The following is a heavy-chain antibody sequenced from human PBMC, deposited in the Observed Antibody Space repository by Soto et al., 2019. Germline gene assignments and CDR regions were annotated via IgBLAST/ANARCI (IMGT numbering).Heavy chain of an antibody. V-gene: IGHV1-3*01. D-gene: IGHD2-21*01. CDR1: GYTFTSYA. CDR3: AKAISYYYGMDV. J-gene: IGHJ6*02. CDR2: INAGNGNT. Sequence: GASVKVSCKASGYTFTSYAMHWVRQAPGQRLEWMGWINAGNGNTKYSQKFQGRVTITRDTSASTAYMELSSLRSEDTAVYYCAKAISYYYGMDVWGQGTKVTVSS.